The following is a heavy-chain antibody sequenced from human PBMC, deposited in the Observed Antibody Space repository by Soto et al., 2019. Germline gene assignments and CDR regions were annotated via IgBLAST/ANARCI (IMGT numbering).Heavy chain of an antibody. J-gene: IGHJ4*02. CDR3: AKAPQSTYSSGWLDY. CDR1: GFSFSSSG. D-gene: IGHD6-19*01. CDR2: ISYDGSNK. V-gene: IGHV3-30*18. Sequence: QVQLMESGGGVVQPGRSLRLSCAASGFSFSSSGIHWVRQAPGKGLEWVAIISYDGSNKYYAGSVKGRFTISRDNSKNTLYLQMDSLRPEDTAVYYCAKAPQSTYSSGWLDYWGQGTLVTVSS.